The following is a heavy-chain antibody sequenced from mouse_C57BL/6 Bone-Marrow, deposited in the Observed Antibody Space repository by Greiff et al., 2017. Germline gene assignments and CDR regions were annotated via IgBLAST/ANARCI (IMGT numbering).Heavy chain of an antibody. D-gene: IGHD2-1*01. CDR1: GYTFTDYY. CDR3: ARDGNYWYFDV. CDR2: INPNNGGT. V-gene: IGHV1-26*01. J-gene: IGHJ1*03. Sequence: EVQLQQSGPELVKPGASVKISCKASGYTFTDYYMNWVKQSHGKSLEWIGDINPNNGGTSYNQKFKGKATLTVDQSSSTAYMELRSLTSEDSAVYYCARDGNYWYFDVWGTGTTVTVSS.